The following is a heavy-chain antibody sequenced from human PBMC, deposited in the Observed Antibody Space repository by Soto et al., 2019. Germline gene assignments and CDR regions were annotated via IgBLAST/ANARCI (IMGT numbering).Heavy chain of an antibody. CDR3: ARVKKETAMASVFDY. CDR2: IYYSGST. D-gene: IGHD5-18*01. V-gene: IGHV4-59*01. J-gene: IGHJ4*02. Sequence: PSETLSLTCTVSGGSISSYYWSWIRQPPGKGLEWIGYIYYSGSTNYNPSLKSRVTISVDTSKNQFSLKLSSVTAADTAVYYCARVKKETAMASVFDYWGQGTLVTVSS. CDR1: GGSISSYY.